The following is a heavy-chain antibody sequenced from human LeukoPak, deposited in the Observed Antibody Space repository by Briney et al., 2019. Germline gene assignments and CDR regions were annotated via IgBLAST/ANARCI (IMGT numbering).Heavy chain of an antibody. CDR3: AKDLYCSSTSCYPGN. D-gene: IGHD2-2*01. CDR2: ISGRGGST. J-gene: IGHJ4*02. V-gene: IGHV3-23*01. Sequence: GGSLRLSWAASGFTFSSYAMSWVRQAPGKGLEWVSAISGRGGSTYYADSVKGRFTSSRDNSKNTLYLQLNSLRAEDTAVYYCAKDLYCSSTSCYPGNWGQGTLVTVSS. CDR1: GFTFSSYA.